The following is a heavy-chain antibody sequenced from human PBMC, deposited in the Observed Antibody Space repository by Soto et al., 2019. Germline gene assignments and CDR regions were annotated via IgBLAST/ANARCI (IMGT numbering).Heavy chain of an antibody. CDR3: AKDRSSSWSFDY. J-gene: IGHJ4*02. D-gene: IGHD6-13*01. V-gene: IGHV3-30*18. Sequence: QVQLVESGGGVVQPGRSLRLSCAASGFTFSRSGMHWVRQAPGKGLEWVAVISHDGRSKYYADSVKGRFTISRDNSKHTVYLQMNSLRAEETAVYYCAKDRSSSWSFDYWGQGTLVTVSS. CDR2: ISHDGRSK. CDR1: GFTFSRSG.